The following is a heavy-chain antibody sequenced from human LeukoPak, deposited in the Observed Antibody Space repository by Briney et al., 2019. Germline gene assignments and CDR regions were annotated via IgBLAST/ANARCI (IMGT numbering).Heavy chain of an antibody. D-gene: IGHD4-23*01. V-gene: IGHV3-23*01. CDR2: ISGDGINT. CDR3: AKVATPNPYYYYHMDV. CDR1: GFTFSSYW. Sequence: GGSLRLSCAASGFTFSSYWMSWVRQAPGKGLEWISAISGDGINTYYAESVKGRFTISRDNSKNTLYLQMNSLRAEDTAVYYCAKVATPNPYYYYHMDVWGTGTTVTVSS. J-gene: IGHJ6*03.